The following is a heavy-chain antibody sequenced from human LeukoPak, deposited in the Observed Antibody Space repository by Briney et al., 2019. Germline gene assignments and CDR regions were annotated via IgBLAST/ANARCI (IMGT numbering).Heavy chain of an antibody. Sequence: GASVKVSCKASGYTFTSYDINWVRQATGQGLEWMGWMNPNSANTGYAQKFQGRVTMTRNTSIGTAYMELSSLRSEDTAVYYCGRGRGNGRPENYFDYWGQGTLVTVSS. CDR2: MNPNSANT. D-gene: IGHD2-8*01. CDR3: GRGRGNGRPENYFDY. CDR1: GYTFTSYD. J-gene: IGHJ4*02. V-gene: IGHV1-8*01.